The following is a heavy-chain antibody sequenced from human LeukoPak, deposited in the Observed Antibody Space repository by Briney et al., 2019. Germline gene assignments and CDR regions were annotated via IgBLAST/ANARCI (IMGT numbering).Heavy chain of an antibody. CDR3: ARLTIAAAGTSFDY. D-gene: IGHD6-13*01. CDR2: IYYSAST. CDR1: GFSISSYD. V-gene: IGHV4-59*08. J-gene: IGHJ4*02. Sequence: SETLSLTCTVSGFSISSYDWSWIRQPPGKGLEWIGYIYYSASTNYNPSLKSRVTISVDTSKNQFSLKLSSVTAADTAVYYCARLTIAAAGTSFDYWGQGTLVTVSS.